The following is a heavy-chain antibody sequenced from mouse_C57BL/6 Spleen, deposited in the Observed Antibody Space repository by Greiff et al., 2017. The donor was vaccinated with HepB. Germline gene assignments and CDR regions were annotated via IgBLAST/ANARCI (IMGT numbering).Heavy chain of an antibody. J-gene: IGHJ1*03. CDR1: GFTFSDYY. Sequence: EVKLQESGGGLVQPGGSLKLSCAASGFTFSDYYMYWVRQTPEKRLEWVAYISNGGGSTYYPDTVKGRFTISRDNAKNTLYLQMSRLKSEDTAMYYCASTTVAWYFDVWGTGTTVTVSS. CDR2: ISNGGGST. V-gene: IGHV5-12*01. D-gene: IGHD1-1*01. CDR3: ASTTVAWYFDV.